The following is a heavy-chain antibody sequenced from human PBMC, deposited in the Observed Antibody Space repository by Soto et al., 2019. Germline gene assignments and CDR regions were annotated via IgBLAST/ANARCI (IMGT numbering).Heavy chain of an antibody. CDR3: AAATTWNFHFHY. CDR1: GFTISTHG. V-gene: IGHV3-33*01. CDR2: IWYDGSNR. D-gene: IGHD1-7*01. J-gene: IGHJ4*02. Sequence: QVQLVESGGGVVQPGTSLRLSCAASGFTISTHGMHWVRQAPGKGLEWVANIWYDGSNRFYADSVKVRFTISKDNSKNTLYLQMSSLRAEDTAVYYGAAATTWNFHFHYWGQGTQVTVSS.